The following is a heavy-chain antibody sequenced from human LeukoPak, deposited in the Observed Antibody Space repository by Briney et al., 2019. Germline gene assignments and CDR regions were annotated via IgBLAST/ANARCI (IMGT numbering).Heavy chain of an antibody. V-gene: IGHV1-18*01. CDR2: ISAYNGNT. CDR1: GYTFTSYG. Sequence: GASVKVSCKASGYTFTSYGISWVRQAPGQGLEWMGWISAYNGNTNYAQKLQGRVTMTTDTSISTAYMELSRLRSDDTAVYYCAREENYYYGSGSNNNWFDPWGQGTLVTASS. J-gene: IGHJ5*02. D-gene: IGHD3-10*01. CDR3: AREENYYYGSGSNNNWFDP.